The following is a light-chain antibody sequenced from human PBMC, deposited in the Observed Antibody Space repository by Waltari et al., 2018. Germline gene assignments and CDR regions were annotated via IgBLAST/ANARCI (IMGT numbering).Light chain of an antibody. CDR2: KAS. CDR1: QSVSDW. CDR3: QHYFVYPWT. V-gene: IGKV1-5*03. Sequence: DIQMTQSPSTLSASVGDSGTITCRASQSVSDWLAWYQQKPGQAPNLLIYKASNLYSGVASRFSGSGSETEFTLTISGLQPDDFATYYCQHYFVYPWTFGQGTRVEIK. J-gene: IGKJ1*01.